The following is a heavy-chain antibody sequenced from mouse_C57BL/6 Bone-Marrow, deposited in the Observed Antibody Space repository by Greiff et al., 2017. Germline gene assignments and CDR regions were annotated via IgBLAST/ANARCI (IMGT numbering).Heavy chain of an antibody. D-gene: IGHD2-1*01. V-gene: IGHV1-50*01. J-gene: IGHJ2*01. CDR2: IDPSDSYT. CDR1: GYTFTSYW. CDR3: ARAHLLWPDY. Sequence: VQLQQPGAELVKPGASVKLSCKASGYTFTSYWMQWVKQRPGQGLEWIGEIDPSDSYTNYNQKFKGKATLTVDTSSSTAYMQLSSLTSEDSAVYYCARAHLLWPDYWGQGTTLTVSS.